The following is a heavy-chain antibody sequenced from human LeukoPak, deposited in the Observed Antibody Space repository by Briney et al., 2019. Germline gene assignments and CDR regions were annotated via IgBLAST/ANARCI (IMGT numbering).Heavy chain of an antibody. CDR3: ARDYKYAFDN. D-gene: IGHD5-24*01. CDR2: LSFDGRNE. J-gene: IGHJ4*02. V-gene: IGHV3-30*07. CDR1: GFTFSTYA. Sequence: GGSLRLSCAASGFTFSTYAMHWVRQAPGKGLEWVAVLSFDGRNEYYADAVKGRFTISGDKAKNSLYLQMNSLRVEDTAVYYCARDYKYAFDNWGQGTLVTVSS.